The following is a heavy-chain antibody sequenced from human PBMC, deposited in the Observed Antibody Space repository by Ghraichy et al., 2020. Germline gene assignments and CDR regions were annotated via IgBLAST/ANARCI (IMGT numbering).Heavy chain of an antibody. V-gene: IGHV1-2*06. Sequence: ASVKVSCKASGYTFTGYYIHWVRQAPGQGLEWMGRINPNSGGTDYAQKFQGRVTMTRDTSMRTAYMELRRLRSDDTAVYSCARWGPGTLDFWGQGTLVTVSS. D-gene: IGHD3-16*01. J-gene: IGHJ4*02. CDR2: INPNSGGT. CDR3: ARWGPGTLDF. CDR1: GYTFTGYY.